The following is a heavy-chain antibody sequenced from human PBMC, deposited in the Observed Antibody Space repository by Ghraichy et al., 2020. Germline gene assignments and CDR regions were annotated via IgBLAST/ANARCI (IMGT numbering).Heavy chain of an antibody. CDR2: IYYSGST. J-gene: IGHJ6*02. D-gene: IGHD2-2*01. CDR1: GGSISSSPYY. V-gene: IGHV4-39*01. CDR3: ARSQNCSSTSCHRRFYYYYGMDV. Sequence: SETLSLTCTVAGGSISSSPYYWGWIRQPPGKGLEWIGSIYYSGSTYYNPSLKSRVTISVDTSKNQFSLKLISVTAADTAVYYCARSQNCSSTSCHRRFYYYYGMDVWGQGTTVTVSS.